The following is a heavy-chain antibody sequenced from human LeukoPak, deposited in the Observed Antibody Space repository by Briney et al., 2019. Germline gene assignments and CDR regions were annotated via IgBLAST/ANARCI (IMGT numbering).Heavy chain of an antibody. Sequence: SETLSLTCTVPGGSISSSSYYWGWIRQPPGKGLEWIGTIYYSGSTYYNPSLKSRVTISVDTSKNKFSLKLSPVTAADTAVYYCARSSGWFPPDYWGRGTLVTVSS. CDR3: ARSSGWFPPDY. CDR2: IYYSGST. D-gene: IGHD6-19*01. CDR1: GGSISSSSYY. V-gene: IGHV4-39*01. J-gene: IGHJ4*02.